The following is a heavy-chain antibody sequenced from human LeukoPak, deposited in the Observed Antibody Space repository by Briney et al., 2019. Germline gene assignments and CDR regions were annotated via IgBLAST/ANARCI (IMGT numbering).Heavy chain of an antibody. Sequence: ASVKDSCKASGYTFTSYGITWVRQAPGQGLEWMGWINTDTGNPTYAQGLRGRYVFSLDTSVSTAYLQINSLKTEDTAVYYCARGGDILTGYPFYWGQGTLVTVSS. V-gene: IGHV7-4-1*02. CDR1: GYTFTSYG. CDR2: INTDTGNP. D-gene: IGHD3-9*01. J-gene: IGHJ4*02. CDR3: ARGGDILTGYPFY.